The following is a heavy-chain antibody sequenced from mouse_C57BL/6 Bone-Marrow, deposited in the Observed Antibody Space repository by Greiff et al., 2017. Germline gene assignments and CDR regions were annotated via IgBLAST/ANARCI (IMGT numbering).Heavy chain of an antibody. V-gene: IGHV1-4*01. D-gene: IGHD2-1*01. CDR2: INPSSGYT. Sequence: QVQLQQSGAELARPGASVKMSCKASGYTFTSYTMHWVKQRPGQGLEWIGYINPSSGYTKYNQKFKDKATLTADKSSSTAYMQLSSLTSEDSEVYYCASTYGNGLYWYFDVWGTGTTVTVTS. CDR1: GYTFTSYT. CDR3: ASTYGNGLYWYFDV. J-gene: IGHJ1*03.